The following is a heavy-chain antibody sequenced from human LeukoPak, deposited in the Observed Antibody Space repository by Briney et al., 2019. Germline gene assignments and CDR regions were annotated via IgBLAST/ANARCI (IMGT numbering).Heavy chain of an antibody. D-gene: IGHD3-22*01. J-gene: IGHJ4*02. CDR3: ARDRGYYYDSSGYYYVFGLDY. V-gene: IGHV4-30-4*08. CDR1: GGSISSGDYY. Sequence: SQTLSLTCTVSGGSISSGDYYWSWIRQPPGKGLEWIGYIYYSGSTYYNPSLKSRVTISVDTSKNQFSLKLSSVTAADTAVYYCARDRGYYYDSSGYYYVFGLDYWGQGTLVTVSS. CDR2: IYYSGST.